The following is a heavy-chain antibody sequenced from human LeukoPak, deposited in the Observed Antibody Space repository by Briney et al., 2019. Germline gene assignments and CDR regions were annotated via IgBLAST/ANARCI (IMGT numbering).Heavy chain of an antibody. CDR3: AGIAAAGTLDY. V-gene: IGHV4-38-2*02. Sequence: PSETLSLTCTVSGDSISSGDYYWGWIRQPPGKGLEWIGSIYHSGSTYYNPSLKSRVTISVDTSKNQFSLKLSSVTAADTAVYYCAGIAAAGTLDYWGQGTLVTVSS. J-gene: IGHJ4*02. D-gene: IGHD6-13*01. CDR2: IYHSGST. CDR1: GDSISSGDYY.